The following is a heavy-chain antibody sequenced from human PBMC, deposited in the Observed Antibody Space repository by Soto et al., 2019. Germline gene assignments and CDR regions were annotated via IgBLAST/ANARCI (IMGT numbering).Heavy chain of an antibody. CDR1: EFTFRSYG. V-gene: IGHV3-30*18. Sequence: QVQLVEFGGGVVQPGRSLRLSCAASEFTFRSYGMHWVRQAPGKGLEWVARISYDGSEKHFADSVKGRFTISRDNVKNTLFLQMNSLRAEDTAVYYCAKDLKPLSPDSYFDYWGQGTLVSVSS. CDR2: ISYDGSEK. D-gene: IGHD3-3*02. J-gene: IGHJ4*02. CDR3: AKDLKPLSPDSYFDY.